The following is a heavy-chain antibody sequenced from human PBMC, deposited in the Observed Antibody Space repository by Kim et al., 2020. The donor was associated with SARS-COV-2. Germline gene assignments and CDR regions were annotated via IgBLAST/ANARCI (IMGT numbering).Heavy chain of an antibody. Sequence: SVKGRFTISRDNSKNTLYRQMNSLRAEDTAVYYCARDRDLGAYYYGMDVWGQGTTVTVSS. J-gene: IGHJ6*02. V-gene: IGHV3-66*01. CDR3: ARDRDLGAYYYGMDV.